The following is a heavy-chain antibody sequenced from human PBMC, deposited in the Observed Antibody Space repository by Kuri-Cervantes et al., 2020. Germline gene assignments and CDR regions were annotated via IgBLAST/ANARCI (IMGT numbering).Heavy chain of an antibody. CDR3: ARGGAAGTGYWFDP. J-gene: IGHJ5*02. Sequence: LRLSCTVSGGSISSGDYYWSWIRQPPGKGLEWIGYIYYSGSTYYNPSLKSRVTISVDTSKNQFSLKLSSVTAADTAVYYCARGGAAGTGYWFDPWGQGTLVTVSS. CDR2: IYYSGST. CDR1: GGSISSGDYY. V-gene: IGHV4-30-4*01. D-gene: IGHD6-13*01.